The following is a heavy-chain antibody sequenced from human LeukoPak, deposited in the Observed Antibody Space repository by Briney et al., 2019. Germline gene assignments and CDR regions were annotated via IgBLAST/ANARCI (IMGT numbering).Heavy chain of an antibody. V-gene: IGHV4-34*01. CDR3: ARGPTTHFDY. D-gene: IGHD1-1*01. CDR2: INHSGST. Sequence: LKPSETLSLTCAVYGGSFSGYYWSWIRQPPGKGLEWIGEINHSGSTNYNPSLKSRVTISVDTSKNQFSPKLSSVTAADTAVYYCARGPTTHFDYWGQGTLVTVSS. J-gene: IGHJ4*02. CDR1: GGSFSGYY.